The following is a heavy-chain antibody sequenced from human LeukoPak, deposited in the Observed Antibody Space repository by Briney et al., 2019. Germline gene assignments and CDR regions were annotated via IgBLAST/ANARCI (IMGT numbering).Heavy chain of an antibody. CDR2: IYYSGST. Sequence: SETLSLTCTVSGGSISSSSYYWGWIRQPPGKGLEWIGSIYYSGSTNYNPSLKSRVTISVDTSKNQFSLKLSSVTAADTAVYYCARAHSKASPRRFVVGKGFWFDPWGQGTLVTVSS. D-gene: IGHD2-15*01. CDR1: GGSISSSSYY. J-gene: IGHJ5*02. V-gene: IGHV4-39*07. CDR3: ARAHSKASPRRFVVGKGFWFDP.